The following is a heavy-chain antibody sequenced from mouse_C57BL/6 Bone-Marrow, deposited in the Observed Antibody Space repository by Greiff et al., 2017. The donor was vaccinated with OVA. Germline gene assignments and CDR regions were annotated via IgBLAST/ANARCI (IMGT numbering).Heavy chain of an antibody. V-gene: IGHV3-6*01. CDR2: ISYDGSN. CDR3: ASEAYDGYYYFDY. J-gene: IGHJ2*01. D-gene: IGHD2-3*01. CDR1: GYSITSGYY. Sequence: EVKLMESGPGLVKPSQSLSLTCSVTGYSITSGYYWNWIRQFPGNKLEWMGYISYDGSNNYNPSLKNRIPITRDTSNNQFFLKMNSVTTEDTATYDCASEAYDGYYYFDYWGQGTTLTVSS.